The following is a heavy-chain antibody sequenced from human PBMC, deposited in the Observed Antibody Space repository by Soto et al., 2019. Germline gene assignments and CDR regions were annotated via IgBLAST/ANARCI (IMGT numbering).Heavy chain of an antibody. Sequence: EAQLVESGGGLVQPGGSLRLSCAASGFTFSTHDMNWVRQAPGKGLEWVSYISSSGSTIYYADSVKGRFTISRDNARNSLSLQMNSMIAEDTAVYYCARDRDLSHGIFPYFSGLDVWGQGTTVTVSS. D-gene: IGHD3-3*02. CDR2: ISSSGSTI. CDR3: ARDRDLSHGIFPYFSGLDV. J-gene: IGHJ6*02. CDR1: GFTFSTHD. V-gene: IGHV3-48*03.